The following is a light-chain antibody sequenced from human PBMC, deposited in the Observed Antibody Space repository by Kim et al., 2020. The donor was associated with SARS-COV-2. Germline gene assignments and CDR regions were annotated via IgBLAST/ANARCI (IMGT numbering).Light chain of an antibody. V-gene: IGKV1-5*03. Sequence: SASVGDRVTITCRASQSISSWLAWYQQKPGKAPKLLIYKASSLESGVPSRFSGSGSGTEFTLTISSLQPDDFATYYCQQYNSYWTFGQATKVDIK. CDR2: KAS. CDR3: QQYNSYWT. CDR1: QSISSW. J-gene: IGKJ1*01.